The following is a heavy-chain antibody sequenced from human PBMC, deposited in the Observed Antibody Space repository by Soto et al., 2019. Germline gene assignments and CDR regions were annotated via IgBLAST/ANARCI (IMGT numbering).Heavy chain of an antibody. CDR1: GGSVSSGSYY. V-gene: IGHV4-61*01. CDR2: IYYSGGT. Sequence: SETLSLTCTVSGGSVSSGSYYWSWIRQPPGKGLEWIGYIYYSGGTNYNPSLKSRVTISVDTSKNQFSLKLSSVTAADTAVYYCASTDSSGYYNFDYWGQGTLVTVSS. J-gene: IGHJ4*02. D-gene: IGHD3-22*01. CDR3: ASTDSSGYYNFDY.